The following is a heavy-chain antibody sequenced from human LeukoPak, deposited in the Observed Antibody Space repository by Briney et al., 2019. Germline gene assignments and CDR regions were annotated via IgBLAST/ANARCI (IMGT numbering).Heavy chain of an antibody. CDR2: INHSGST. Sequence: SETLSLTCAVYGGSFSGYYWSWIRQPPGKGLEWIGEINHSGSTYYNPSLKSRVTISVDTSKNQFSLKLNSVTAADTAVYYCARRGCSTTSCYPWDAFDIWGQGTMVTVSS. CDR3: ARRGCSTTSCYPWDAFDI. J-gene: IGHJ3*02. V-gene: IGHV4-34*01. D-gene: IGHD2-2*01. CDR1: GGSFSGYY.